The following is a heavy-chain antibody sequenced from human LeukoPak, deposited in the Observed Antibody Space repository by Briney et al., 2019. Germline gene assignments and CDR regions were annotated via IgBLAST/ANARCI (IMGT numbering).Heavy chain of an antibody. J-gene: IGHJ6*03. Sequence: SETLSLTCTVSGGSISRYYWSWIRQPPGKGLEWIGYIYYSGSTNYNPSLKSRVTISADTSNNQSSLKLRSVTAADTAVYYCARGYKGYYYGSGTLSRPYYYYYMDVWGKGTTVTISS. D-gene: IGHD3-10*01. CDR2: IYYSGST. CDR3: ARGYKGYYYGSGTLSRPYYYYYMDV. V-gene: IGHV4-59*01. CDR1: GGSISRYY.